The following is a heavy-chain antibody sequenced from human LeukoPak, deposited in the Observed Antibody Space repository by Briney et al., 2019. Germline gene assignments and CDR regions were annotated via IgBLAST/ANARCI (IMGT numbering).Heavy chain of an antibody. J-gene: IGHJ5*02. V-gene: IGHV4-59*01. CDR3: ARGQPQRYSSGWYVNWFDP. CDR2: IYYSGTT. CDR1: GASISSSY. D-gene: IGHD6-19*01. Sequence: PSETLSLTCTVSGASISSSYWRWIRQPPGKGLEWIGHIYYSGTTKYNPSLKSRVTISVDTSKNQFSLKVNSVAAADTAVYYCARGQPQRYSSGWYVNWFDPWGQGTLVTVSS.